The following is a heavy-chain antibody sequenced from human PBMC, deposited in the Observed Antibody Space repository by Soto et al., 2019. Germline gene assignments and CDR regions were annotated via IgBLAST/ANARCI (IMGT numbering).Heavy chain of an antibody. D-gene: IGHD3-22*01. CDR3: ARGVRGYYYDSSGYAVDI. J-gene: IGHJ3*02. CDR1: GGSISSGGYS. CDR2: IYHSGST. Sequence: TLSLTCAVSGGSISSGGYSWSWIRQPPGKGLEWIGYIYHSGSTYYNPSLKSRVTISVDRSKNQFSLKLSSVTAADTAVYYCARGVRGYYYDSSGYAVDIWGQGTMVTVSS. V-gene: IGHV4-30-2*01.